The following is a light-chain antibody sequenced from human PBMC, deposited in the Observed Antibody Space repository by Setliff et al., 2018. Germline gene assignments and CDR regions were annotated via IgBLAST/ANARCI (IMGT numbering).Light chain of an antibody. V-gene: IGLV1-44*01. CDR2: RNN. Sequence: QSALTQPPSASGTPGQRVTISCSGSSSNIGSNTVNWYQQFPGTAPKLLIYRNNQRPSGVPDRFSGSKSATSASLAISGLQAEDEADYYCAAWDDSLNGGYVFGTGTKVTVL. CDR3: AAWDDSLNGGYV. J-gene: IGLJ1*01. CDR1: SSNIGSNT.